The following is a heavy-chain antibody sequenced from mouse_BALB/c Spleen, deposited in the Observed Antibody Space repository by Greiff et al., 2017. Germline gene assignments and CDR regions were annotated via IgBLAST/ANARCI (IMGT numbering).Heavy chain of an antibody. CDR1: GYTFTDYE. CDR2: IDPETGGT. V-gene: IGHV1-15*01. Sequence: VQLQQSGAELVRPGASVTLSCKASGYTFTDYEMHWVKQTPVHGLEWIGAIDPETGGTAYNQKFKGKATLTADKSSSTAYMERRSLTSEDSAVYYCTRSNYRYSFDYWGQGTTLTVSS. CDR3: TRSNYRYSFDY. D-gene: IGHD2-14*01. J-gene: IGHJ2*01.